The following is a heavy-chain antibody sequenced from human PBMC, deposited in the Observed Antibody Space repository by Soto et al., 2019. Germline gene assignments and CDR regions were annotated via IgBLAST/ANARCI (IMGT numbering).Heavy chain of an antibody. J-gene: IGHJ5*01. CDR1: DVSINSGHY. CDR3: ARVRVDRYYDFRSGTKSFDS. CDR2: IYHSGTT. V-gene: IGHV4-38-2*01. Sequence: PENLSLTCAVYDVSINSGHYWCWIRHPPEKGLEWIGSIYHSGTTYNNPSLKSRVTISVDTSKNQFSLKLSSVTAADTAVYYCARVRVDRYYDFRSGTKSFDS. D-gene: IGHD3-3*01.